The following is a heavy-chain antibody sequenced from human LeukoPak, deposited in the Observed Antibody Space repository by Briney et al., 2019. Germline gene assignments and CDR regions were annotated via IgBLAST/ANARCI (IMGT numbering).Heavy chain of an antibody. CDR3: ARRRDGYNYVGTDY. D-gene: IGHD5-24*01. CDR2: IYPGDSDT. J-gene: IGHJ4*02. CDR1: GYNFTNYW. Sequence: GESLKISCKGSGYNFTNYWIGWVRQMPGKGLEWMGIIYPGDSDTTYSPSFQGQVTISADKSISTAYLQWSTLKASDTAMYYCARRRDGYNYVGTDYWGQGTLVTVSS. V-gene: IGHV5-51*01.